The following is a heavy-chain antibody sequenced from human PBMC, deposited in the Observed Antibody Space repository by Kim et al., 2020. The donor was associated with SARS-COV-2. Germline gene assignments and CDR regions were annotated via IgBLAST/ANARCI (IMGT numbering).Heavy chain of an antibody. V-gene: IGHV1-46*01. Sequence: ASVEVSCKASGHSFSNHYAHWVRQAPGQGLEWMGAINPSGSATDYAQKFQGRVTMTRDTSTSTVYMELSSLRSEDTAFYYCATEIPTTTYFDYWGQGTLVTVSS. D-gene: IGHD1-1*01. J-gene: IGHJ4*02. CDR2: INPSGSAT. CDR3: ATEIPTTTYFDY. CDR1: GHSFSNHY.